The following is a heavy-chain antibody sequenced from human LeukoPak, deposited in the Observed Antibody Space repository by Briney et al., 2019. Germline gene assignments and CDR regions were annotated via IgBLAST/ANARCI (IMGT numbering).Heavy chain of an antibody. CDR3: ASMAAAGNYYYYGMDV. CDR1: GGSFSGYY. Sequence: PSETLSLTCAVYGGSFSGYYWSWIRQPPGKGLEWIGEINHSGSTNYNPSLKSRVTISVDTSKNQFSLELSSVTAADTAVYYCASMAAAGNYYYYGMDVWGQGATVTVSS. J-gene: IGHJ6*02. CDR2: INHSGST. D-gene: IGHD6-13*01. V-gene: IGHV4-34*01.